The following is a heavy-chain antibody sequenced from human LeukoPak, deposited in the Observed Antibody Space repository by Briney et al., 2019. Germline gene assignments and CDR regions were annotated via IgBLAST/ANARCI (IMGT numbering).Heavy chain of an antibody. Sequence: GGSLRLSCAASGFTFSRYSMNWVRQAPGKGLEWVLYITNSSSTIFYADSVKGRFTISRDNAKNSLYLQMSSLRAEDTAVYYCTTAKNDHWGQGTLVTVSS. CDR1: GFTFSRYS. V-gene: IGHV3-48*04. J-gene: IGHJ4*02. CDR3: TTAKNDH. CDR2: ITNSSSTI.